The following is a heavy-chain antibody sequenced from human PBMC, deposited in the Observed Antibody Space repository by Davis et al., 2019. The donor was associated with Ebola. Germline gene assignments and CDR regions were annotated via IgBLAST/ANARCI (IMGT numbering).Heavy chain of an antibody. J-gene: IGHJ4*02. D-gene: IGHD2-15*01. V-gene: IGHV4-59*12. CDR2: IYYSGST. CDR1: GGSISSYY. CDR3: ARANLGYCSGGSCSNYYFDY. Sequence: MPGGSLRLSCTVSGGSISSYYWSWIRQPPGKGLEWIGYIYYSGSTNYNPSLKSRVTISVDTPKNQFSLKLSSVTAADTAVYYCARANLGYCSGGSCSNYYFDYWGQGTLVTVSS.